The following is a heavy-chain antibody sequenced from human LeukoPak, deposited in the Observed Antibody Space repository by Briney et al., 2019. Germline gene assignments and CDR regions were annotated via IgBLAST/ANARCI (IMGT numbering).Heavy chain of an antibody. CDR3: ARAHSSGWYKLIDY. D-gene: IGHD6-19*01. V-gene: IGHV4-59*01. CDR2: IYYSGST. Sequence: KTSETLSLTCTVSGGSISSYYWSWIRQPPGKGLEWIGYIYYSGSTNYNPSLKSRVTISVDTSKNQFSLKLSSVTAADTAVYYCARAHSSGWYKLIDYWGQGTLVTVSS. CDR1: GGSISSYY. J-gene: IGHJ4*02.